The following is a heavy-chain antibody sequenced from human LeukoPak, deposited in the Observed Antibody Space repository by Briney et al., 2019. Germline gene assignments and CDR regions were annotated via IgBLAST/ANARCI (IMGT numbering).Heavy chain of an antibody. CDR1: GFIFSHYG. CDR2: IWSDASNR. Sequence: GGSLRLSCAASGFIFSHYGVHWVRQAPGKGLEWVAVIWSDASNRFYAGSVKGRFTISRDNSQNTLFLQMNSLRAEDTAMYYCARDAQRGFDYSNSLEYWGHGTLVTVSS. D-gene: IGHD4-11*01. V-gene: IGHV3-33*01. CDR3: ARDAQRGFDYSNSLEY. J-gene: IGHJ4*01.